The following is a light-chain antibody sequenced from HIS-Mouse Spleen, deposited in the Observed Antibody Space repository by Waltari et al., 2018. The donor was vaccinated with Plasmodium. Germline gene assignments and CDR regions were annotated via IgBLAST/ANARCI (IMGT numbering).Light chain of an antibody. CDR3: SSYAGSNNLV. CDR2: EVS. V-gene: IGLV2-8*01. CDR1: SSDVGGYNY. J-gene: IGLJ2*01. Sequence: QSALTQPPSASGSPGQSVTISCTGTSSDVGGYNYVSWYHQHPGKSPKLMIYEVSKRPSGVPDRFSGFKSGNTASLTVSGLQAEDEADYYCSSYAGSNNLVFGGGTKLTVL.